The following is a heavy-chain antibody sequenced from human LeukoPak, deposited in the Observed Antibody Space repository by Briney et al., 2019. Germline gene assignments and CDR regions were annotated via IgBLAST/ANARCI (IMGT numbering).Heavy chain of an antibody. CDR2: INPNSGGT. D-gene: IGHD3-10*01. Sequence: ASVKVSCKASGYTFTGYYTHWVRQAPGQGLEWMGWINPNSGGTNYAQKFQGRVTMTRDTSISTAYMELSRLRSDDTAVYYCARGSTMVRGVILNWFDPWGQGTLVTVSS. J-gene: IGHJ5*02. CDR1: GYTFTGYY. CDR3: ARGSTMVRGVILNWFDP. V-gene: IGHV1-2*02.